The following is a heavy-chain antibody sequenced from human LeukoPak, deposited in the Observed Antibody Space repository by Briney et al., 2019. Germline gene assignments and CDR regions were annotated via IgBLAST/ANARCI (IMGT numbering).Heavy chain of an antibody. Sequence: PSETLSLTCTVSGGSISSYYWSWIRQPAGKGLEWIGRIYTSGSTNYNPSLKSRVTMSVDTSKNQFSLKLSSVTAADTAVCYCARDPNGPERSEVHITIFGVVTSERGYFDYWGQGTLVTVSS. CDR3: ARDPNGPERSEVHITIFGVVTSERGYFDY. V-gene: IGHV4-4*07. J-gene: IGHJ4*02. CDR2: IYTSGST. D-gene: IGHD3-3*01. CDR1: GGSISSYY.